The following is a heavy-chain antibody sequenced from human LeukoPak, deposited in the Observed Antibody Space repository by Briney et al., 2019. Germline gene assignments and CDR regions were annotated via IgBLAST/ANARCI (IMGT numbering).Heavy chain of an antibody. CDR1: GFPFSTIS. CDR3: TRDLPVPSLVRGIIIYGLIDY. CDR2: ISPVGETI. D-gene: IGHD3-10*01. J-gene: IGHJ4*02. V-gene: IGHV3-21*06. Sequence: GGSLRLSCEASGFPFSTISMNWVRQAPGKGLEWVSSISPVGETIYHAASVKGRFTTSRDNAKSSLYLQMNSLRAEDTALYYCTRDLPVPSLVRGIIIYGLIDYWGQGTLVAVSS.